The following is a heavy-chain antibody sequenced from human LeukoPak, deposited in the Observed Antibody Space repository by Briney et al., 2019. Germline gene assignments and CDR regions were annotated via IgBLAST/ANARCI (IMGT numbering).Heavy chain of an antibody. J-gene: IGHJ4*02. D-gene: IGHD3-22*01. CDR3: AKDWNYYDSSGYYYFDY. V-gene: IGHV3-23*01. CDR1: GLTFSNYA. Sequence: GGSLRLSCAASGLTFSNYAMSWVRQAPGKGLEWVSDISGSGGNTYYPDSVKGRFTISRDNSKNALYLQMNSLRAEDTAVYYCAKDWNYYDSSGYYYFDYWGQGTLVTVSS. CDR2: ISGSGGNT.